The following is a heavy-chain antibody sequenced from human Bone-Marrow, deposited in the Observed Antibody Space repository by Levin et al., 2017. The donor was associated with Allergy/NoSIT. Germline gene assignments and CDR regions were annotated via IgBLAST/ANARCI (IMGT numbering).Heavy chain of an antibody. CDR1: GYTFTSYG. CDR2: ISAYNGNT. Sequence: GESLKISCKASGYTFTSYGISWVRQAPGQGLEWMGWISAYNGNTNYAQKLQGRVTMTTDTSTSTAYMELRSLRSDDTAVYYCARRADFWSGYYPGYYYGMDGWGQGTTVTVSS. D-gene: IGHD3-3*01. J-gene: IGHJ6*02. V-gene: IGHV1-18*01. CDR3: ARRADFWSGYYPGYYYGMDG.